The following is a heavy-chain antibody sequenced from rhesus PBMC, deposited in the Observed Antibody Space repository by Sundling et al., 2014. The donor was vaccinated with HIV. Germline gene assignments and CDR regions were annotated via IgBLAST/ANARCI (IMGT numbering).Heavy chain of an antibody. D-gene: IGHD2-27*01. J-gene: IGHJ3*01. V-gene: IGHV4S13*01. Sequence: QVQLQESGPGLLKPSETLSLTCAVSGGSFTGYYWGWIRQPPGKGLEWIGGIYSKSESTNYNPSLKSRVTLSVDTSKNQFSLKLNSVTAADTAVYFCASEIFTSNAFDFWGQGLSITVSS. CDR3: ASEIFTSNAFDF. CDR1: GGSFTGYY. CDR2: IYSKSEST.